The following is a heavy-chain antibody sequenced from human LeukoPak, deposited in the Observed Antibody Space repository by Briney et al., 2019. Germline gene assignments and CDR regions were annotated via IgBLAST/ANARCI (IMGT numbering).Heavy chain of an antibody. Sequence: GGSLRLSCVASGFTFDYYAMHWVRQAPGKGLEWVSGITWNSGNIGYADSVKGRFTISRDNAENSLYLQMNSLRAEDTALYYCAKVYDGYYYYGMDVWGQGTTVTVSS. CDR1: GFTFDYYA. D-gene: IGHD1-1*01. J-gene: IGHJ6*02. CDR3: AKVYDGYYYYGMDV. CDR2: ITWNSGNI. V-gene: IGHV3-9*01.